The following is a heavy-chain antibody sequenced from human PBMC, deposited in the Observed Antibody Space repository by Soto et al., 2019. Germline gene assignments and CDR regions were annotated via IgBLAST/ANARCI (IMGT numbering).Heavy chain of an antibody. CDR1: GGSISSSSNH. D-gene: IGHD4-17*01. CDR3: ATHPPYGPLDH. V-gene: IGHV4-39*01. Sequence: SETLSLTCTVSGGSISSSSNHWGWIRQPPGKGLEWIGNIYYSENTYYNPSLKSRVTISVDTSKNQFSLRRTSVTAADTAVYYCATHPPYGPLDHWGQGTLVTVSS. J-gene: IGHJ4*02. CDR2: IYYSENT.